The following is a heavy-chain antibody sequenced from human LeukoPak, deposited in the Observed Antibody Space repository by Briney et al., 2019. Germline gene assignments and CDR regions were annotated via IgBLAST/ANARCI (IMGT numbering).Heavy chain of an antibody. J-gene: IGHJ4*02. V-gene: IGHV3-33*08. CDR3: ARDAERGFDYSNSLKY. CDR1: GFTYSHYD. D-gene: IGHD4-11*01. Sequence: GRSLRLSCAGSGFTYSHYDMHGVRQAPGKGLEWVAVIWSDGTGKYYSDAVKGRFTISRDNFRNTLYLQMNSLRGEDTAVYYCARDAERGFDYSNSLKYWGQGTLVTVSS. CDR2: IWSDGTGK.